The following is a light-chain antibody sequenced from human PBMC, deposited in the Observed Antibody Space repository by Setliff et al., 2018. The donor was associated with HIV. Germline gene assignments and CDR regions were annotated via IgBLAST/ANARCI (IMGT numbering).Light chain of an antibody. CDR1: SSNIGAGYD. CDR3: QSYDSSLSGSEV. J-gene: IGLJ1*01. V-gene: IGLV1-40*01. CDR2: GNS. Sequence: VLTQPPSVSGAPGQRVTISCTGSSSNIGAGYDVHWYQQLPGTAPKILIYGNSNRPSGVPDRFSGSKSGTSASLAITGLQAEDEADYYCQSYDSSLSGSEVFGTGTKGTVL.